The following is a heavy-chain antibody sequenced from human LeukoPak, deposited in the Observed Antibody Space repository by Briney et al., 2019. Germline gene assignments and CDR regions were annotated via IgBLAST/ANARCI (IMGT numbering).Heavy chain of an antibody. Sequence: GGSLRLSCAASGFTFSSYWMHWVRHAPGKGLVWVSRINTDGSSTSYADSVKGRFTISRDNAKNSLYLQMNSLRAEDTALYHCARDGPRIAAAGTFDYWGQGTLVTVSS. D-gene: IGHD6-13*01. CDR2: INTDGSST. CDR1: GFTFSSYW. V-gene: IGHV3-74*01. J-gene: IGHJ4*02. CDR3: ARDGPRIAAAGTFDY.